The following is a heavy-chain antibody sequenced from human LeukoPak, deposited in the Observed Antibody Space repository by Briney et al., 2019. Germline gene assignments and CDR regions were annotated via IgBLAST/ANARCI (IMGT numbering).Heavy chain of an antibody. CDR2: IYHSGST. Sequence: SETLSHTCAESGGSITGGSKSWRSIRQPPGKGLEWIGYIYHSGSTYYNPSLKSPVTISVDRSKNQFSLKLSSVTPAATAVSYSARGGYSGYSFCYCGQGTLVTVSS. CDR3: ARGGYSGYSFCY. J-gene: IGHJ4*02. D-gene: IGHD5-12*01. V-gene: IGHV4-30-2*01. CDR1: GGSITGGSKS.